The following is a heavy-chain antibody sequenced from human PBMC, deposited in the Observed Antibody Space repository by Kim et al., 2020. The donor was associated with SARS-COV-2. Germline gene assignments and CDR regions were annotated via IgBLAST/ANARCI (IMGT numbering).Heavy chain of an antibody. CDR2: VYHSGRI. CDR3: ARIPDISGWPFDY. CDR1: GDSMNGHY. Sequence: SETLSLTCSVSGDSMNGHYWTWIRQPPGKGLEWFGYVYHSGRINYNPSLRSRLTISVDTSKNQFSLKLTSVSAADTAVYYCARIPDISGWPFDYWGQGTLVTVSS. D-gene: IGHD6-19*01. V-gene: IGHV4-59*11. J-gene: IGHJ4*02.